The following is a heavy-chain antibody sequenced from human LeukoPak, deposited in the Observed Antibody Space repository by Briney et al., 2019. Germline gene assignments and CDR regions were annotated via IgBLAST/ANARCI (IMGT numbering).Heavy chain of an antibody. CDR3: AIYYDSSGYETMNAFDI. Sequence: GGSLRLSCAASGFTFSSYGMHWVRQAPGKGLEWVAVISYDGSNKYFADSVKGRFTISRDNSKNTLYLQMNSLRAEDTAVYYCAIYYDSSGYETMNAFDIWGQGTMVTVSS. CDR2: ISYDGSNK. CDR1: GFTFSSYG. V-gene: IGHV3-30*03. D-gene: IGHD3-22*01. J-gene: IGHJ3*02.